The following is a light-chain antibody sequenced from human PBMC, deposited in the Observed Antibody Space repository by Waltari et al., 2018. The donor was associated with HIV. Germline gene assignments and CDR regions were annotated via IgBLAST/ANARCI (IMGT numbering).Light chain of an antibody. CDR3: GSWDISLNVVV. J-gene: IGLJ2*01. Sequence: QPVLAQPPSVFAAPGEKVTISCSGSNSYIAWYQQPPGTAPKQVSFDTTKRPSGIPDRFSGSKSATSATLDSTGLQTGDEGDYYCGSWDISLNVVVFGGGTKVTVL. CDR2: DTT. CDR1: NSYI. V-gene: IGLV1-51*01.